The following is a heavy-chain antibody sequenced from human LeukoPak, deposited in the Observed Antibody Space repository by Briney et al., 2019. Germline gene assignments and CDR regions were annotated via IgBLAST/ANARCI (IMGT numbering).Heavy chain of an antibody. D-gene: IGHD2-2*01. CDR3: ARARYANAWYAFDI. Sequence: SETLSLTCTVSGGAISSYYWSWIRQPPGRGLEWIGYLSHSGSSDSNPSLKSRVTILVDTSKNQFSLKLTSVTAADTAVYYCARARYANAWYAFDIWGQGTMVTVSS. CDR1: GGAISSYY. V-gene: IGHV4-59*01. CDR2: LSHSGSS. J-gene: IGHJ3*02.